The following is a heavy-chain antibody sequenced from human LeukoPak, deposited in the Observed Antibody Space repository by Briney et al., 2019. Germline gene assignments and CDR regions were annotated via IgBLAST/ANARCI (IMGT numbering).Heavy chain of an antibody. V-gene: IGHV1-69*04. CDR2: IIPILGIA. D-gene: IGHD3-22*01. Sequence: SVKVSCKASGGTLSSYAISWVRQAPGQGLEWMGRIIPILGIANYAQKFQGRVTITADKSTSTAYMELSSLRSEDTAVYYCATQYYYDSSGYYYVTADDYWGQGTLVTVSS. CDR3: ATQYYYDSSGYYYVTADDY. J-gene: IGHJ4*02. CDR1: GGTLSSYA.